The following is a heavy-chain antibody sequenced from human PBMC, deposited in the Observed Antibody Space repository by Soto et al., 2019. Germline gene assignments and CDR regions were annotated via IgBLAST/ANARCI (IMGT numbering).Heavy chain of an antibody. D-gene: IGHD3-22*01. Sequence: QVQLVQSGAEVKKPGSSVKVSCKASGGTFSHNAISWVRQAHGQGLEWMGGIIPIFGTANYAQKFKGRVTIAADESTSTAYMEPSSLRSEDTAVYYCVRGWGYDSSDYYYAYWGQGTLVTVSS. J-gene: IGHJ4*02. CDR2: IIPIFGTA. CDR1: GGTFSHNA. V-gene: IGHV1-69*01. CDR3: VRGWGYDSSDYYYAY.